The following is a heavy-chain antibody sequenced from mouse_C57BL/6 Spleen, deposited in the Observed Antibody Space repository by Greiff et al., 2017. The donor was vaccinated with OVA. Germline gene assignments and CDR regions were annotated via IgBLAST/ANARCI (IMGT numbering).Heavy chain of an antibody. CDR3: ARWPSSSYDWCFDV. J-gene: IGHJ1*03. Sequence: EVQLQQSGAELMKPGASVKLSCKASGYTFTDYNMPWVKQSHGKSLEWLGYINPNNGGTSYHQKFKGKATLTVNKSSSTAYMELSSLTSEDSAVYYCARWPSSSYDWCFDVWGTGTTVTVSS. V-gene: IGHV1-22*01. D-gene: IGHD1-1*01. CDR1: GYTFTDYN. CDR2: INPNNGGT.